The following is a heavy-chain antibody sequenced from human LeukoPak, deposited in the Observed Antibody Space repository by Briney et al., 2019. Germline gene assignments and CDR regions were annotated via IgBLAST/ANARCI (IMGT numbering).Heavy chain of an antibody. V-gene: IGHV4-61*01. CDR2: IYYSGST. D-gene: IGHD5-12*01. CDR1: GGSVSSGSYY. CDR3: ARYSGYDLAIDY. J-gene: IGHJ4*02. Sequence: SETLSLTCTVSGGSVSSGSYYWSWIRQPPGKGLEWIGYIYYSGSTKYNPSLKSRVTTSVDTSKSQFSLKLSSVTAADTAVYYCARYSGYDLAIDYWGQGTLVTVSS.